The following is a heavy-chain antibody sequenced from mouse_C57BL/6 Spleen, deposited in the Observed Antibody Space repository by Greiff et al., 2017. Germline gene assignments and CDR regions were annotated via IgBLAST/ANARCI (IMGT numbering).Heavy chain of an antibody. V-gene: IGHV5-17*01. Sequence: EVKVVESGGGLVKPGGSLKLSCAASGFTFSDYGMHWVRQAPEKGLEWVAYISSGSSTIYYADTVKGRFTISRDNAKNTLFLQMTSLRSEDTAMYYCARGGYGSSFAYWGQGTLVTVSA. J-gene: IGHJ3*01. CDR3: ARGGYGSSFAY. CDR1: GFTFSDYG. D-gene: IGHD1-1*01. CDR2: ISSGSSTI.